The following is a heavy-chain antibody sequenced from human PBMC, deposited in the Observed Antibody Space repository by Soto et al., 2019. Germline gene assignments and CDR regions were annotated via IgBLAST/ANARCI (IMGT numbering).Heavy chain of an antibody. D-gene: IGHD6-6*01. V-gene: IGHV3-23*01. J-gene: IGHJ5*02. CDR1: GFTFSSYA. CDR3: AKGPGIAARPGNWFDP. CDR2: ISGSGGST. Sequence: LRLSCAASGFTFSSYAMSWVRQAPGKGLEWVSAISGSGGSTYYADSVKGRFTISRDNSKNTLYLQMNSLRAEDTAVYYCAKGPGIAARPGNWFDPWGQGTLVTVSS.